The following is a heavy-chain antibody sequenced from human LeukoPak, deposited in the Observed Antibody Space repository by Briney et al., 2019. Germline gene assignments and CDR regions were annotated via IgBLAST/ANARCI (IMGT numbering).Heavy chain of an antibody. CDR3: ARFDILTGYSDY. CDR2: IYYSGST. V-gene: IGHV4-31*03. D-gene: IGHD3-9*01. CDR1: GGSISSGGYY. Sequence: SQTLSLTCTVSGGSISSGGYYWSWIRQHPGKGLEWFGYIYYSGSTYHNPSLKSRVTISVDTSKNQFSLKLSSVTAADTAVYYCARFDILTGYSDYWGQGTLVTVSS. J-gene: IGHJ4*02.